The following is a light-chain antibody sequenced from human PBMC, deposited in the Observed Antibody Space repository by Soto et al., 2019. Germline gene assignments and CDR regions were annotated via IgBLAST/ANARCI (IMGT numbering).Light chain of an antibody. J-gene: IGKJ1*01. CDR3: QQYNNWPRT. CDR2: GAS. CDR1: QSVSSN. V-gene: IGKV3-15*01. Sequence: EIVMMQSPATLSVSPGERATLSCRASQSVSSNLAWYQQKLGQAPRLLIYGASTRATGISARFSGSGSGTEFTLTITSLQSEDFAIYYCQQYNNWPRTFRQGTK.